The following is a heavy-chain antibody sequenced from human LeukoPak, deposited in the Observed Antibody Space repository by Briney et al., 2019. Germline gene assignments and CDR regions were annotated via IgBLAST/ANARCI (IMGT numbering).Heavy chain of an antibody. J-gene: IGHJ4*02. CDR3: ATVYLNYGSGSFYLDY. D-gene: IGHD3-10*01. V-gene: IGHV1-24*01. Sequence: ASVKVSCKASGYTFNSYGINWVRQAPGQGLEWMGGFDPEDGETIYAQKFQGRVTMTEDTSTDTAYMELSSLRSEDTAVYYCATVYLNYGSGSFYLDYWGQGTLVTVSS. CDR2: FDPEDGET. CDR1: GYTFNSYG.